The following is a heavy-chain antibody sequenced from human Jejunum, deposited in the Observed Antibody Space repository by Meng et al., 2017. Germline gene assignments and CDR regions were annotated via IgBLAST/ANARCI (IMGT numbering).Heavy chain of an antibody. V-gene: IGHV4-61*08. CDR3: ARDHMGSLDY. Sequence: QGALEGSGPVPVGLSETLSLLLPVSGGSVSSAGYQWSWIRQPPGKGLEWIGYASTNYNPSLKSRVTISVDTSKNQFSLRLTSVTAADTAVYYCARDHMGSLDYWGQGILVTVSS. J-gene: IGHJ4*02. D-gene: IGHD1-26*01. CDR2: AST. CDR1: GGSVSSAGYQ.